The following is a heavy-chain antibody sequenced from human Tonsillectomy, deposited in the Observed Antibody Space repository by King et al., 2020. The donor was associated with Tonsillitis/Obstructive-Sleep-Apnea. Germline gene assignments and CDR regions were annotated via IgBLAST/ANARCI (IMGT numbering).Heavy chain of an antibody. CDR1: GYSFTSYW. Sequence: VQLVESGAEVKKPGESLRISCKGSGYSFTSYWIDWVRQMPGKGLEWMGTIDPSDSYTNYSPSFQGHVTISADKSITTAYLQWSSLKASDTAMYYCARRYFDGHYFYYMDVWGKGTTVTVS. V-gene: IGHV5-10-1*01. J-gene: IGHJ6*03. D-gene: IGHD3-9*01. CDR2: IDPSDSYT. CDR3: ARRYFDGHYFYYMDV.